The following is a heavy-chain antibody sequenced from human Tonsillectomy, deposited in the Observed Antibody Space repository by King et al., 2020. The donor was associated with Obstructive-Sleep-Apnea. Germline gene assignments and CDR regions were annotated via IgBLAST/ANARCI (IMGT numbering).Heavy chain of an antibody. J-gene: IGHJ6*02. Sequence: QLVQSGAEVKKPGESLRISCKGSGYSFTSYWISWVRQMPGKGLEWMGRIDPSDSKANYSPSFQGHVTISADKSISTAYLQWDNLKASDTAMYYCARRLIEAAYHGMDVWGQGTTVTVSS. D-gene: IGHD6-13*01. V-gene: IGHV5-10-1*01. CDR2: IDPSDSKA. CDR1: GYSFTSYW. CDR3: ARRLIEAAYHGMDV.